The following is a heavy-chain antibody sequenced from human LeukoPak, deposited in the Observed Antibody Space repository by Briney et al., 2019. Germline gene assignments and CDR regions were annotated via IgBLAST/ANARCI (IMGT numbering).Heavy chain of an antibody. V-gene: IGHV4-34*01. D-gene: IGHD6-13*01. J-gene: IGHJ4*02. Sequence: SETLSLTCAVYGGSFSGYYWSWIRQPPGKGLEWVGEINHSGSTNYNPSLKSRVTISVDTSKNQFSLKLSSVTAADTALYYCARGSSSSHHPALSWGQGTLVTVSS. CDR3: ARGSSSSHHPALS. CDR1: GGSFSGYY. CDR2: INHSGST.